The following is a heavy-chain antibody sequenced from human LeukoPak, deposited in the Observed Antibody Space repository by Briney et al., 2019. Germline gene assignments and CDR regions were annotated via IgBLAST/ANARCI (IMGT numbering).Heavy chain of an antibody. CDR2: ISYDGSNK. D-gene: IGHD2-2*01. J-gene: IGHJ3*02. Sequence: GGSLRLSCAASGFTFSSYSMNWVRQAPGKGLEWVAVISYDGSNKYYADSVKGRFTISRDNSKNTMYLQMNSLRAEDTAVYYCATTYCSSTSCLTGAFDIWGQGTMVTVSS. V-gene: IGHV3-30*03. CDR3: ATTYCSSTSCLTGAFDI. CDR1: GFTFSSYS.